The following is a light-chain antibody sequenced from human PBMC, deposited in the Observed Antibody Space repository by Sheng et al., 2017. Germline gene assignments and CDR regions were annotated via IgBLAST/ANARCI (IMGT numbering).Light chain of an antibody. V-gene: IGLV2-23*02. Sequence: QSALTQPASVSGSPGQSITISCSGTSSDIGSYNLVSWYQQHPGKAPKLIIFEVNRRPSGISNRFSASKSGNAASLTISGLQAEDEADYHCCSYGGRNNFPVLFGGGTRLTVL. CDR3: CSYGGRNNFPVL. CDR2: EVN. J-gene: IGLJ2*01. CDR1: SSDIGSYNL.